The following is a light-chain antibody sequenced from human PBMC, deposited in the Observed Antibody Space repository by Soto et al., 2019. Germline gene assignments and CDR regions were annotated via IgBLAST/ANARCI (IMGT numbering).Light chain of an antibody. Sequence: DIQMTQSPSTLSASVGDRVTITCRASQSINNWLAWYQQKPGKAPKLLIYKASTLESGVPSRFSGSGSGTEFTLTISSLQPDDFATYYCQQYDTFSLFTFGPGTKVDIK. CDR2: KAS. J-gene: IGKJ3*01. CDR3: QQYDTFSLFT. CDR1: QSINNW. V-gene: IGKV1-5*03.